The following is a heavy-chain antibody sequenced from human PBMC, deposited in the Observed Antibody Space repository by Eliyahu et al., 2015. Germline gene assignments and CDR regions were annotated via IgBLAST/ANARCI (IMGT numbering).Heavy chain of an antibody. D-gene: IGHD2-8*02. Sequence: EVQLVESGGGLVQPGGSLXLXCAASXFTFXSSWXSWVRQAPGKGLEWVANIKEDGSARNYVDSVKGRFTISRDNAKNSLYLQMNSLRAEDTAVYYCATGPSWGQGTLVTVSS. J-gene: IGHJ5*02. CDR2: IKEDGSAR. CDR3: ATGPS. V-gene: IGHV3-7*01. CDR1: XFTFXSSW.